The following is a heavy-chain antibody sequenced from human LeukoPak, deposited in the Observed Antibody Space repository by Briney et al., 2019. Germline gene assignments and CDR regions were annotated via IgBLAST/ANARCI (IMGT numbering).Heavy chain of an antibody. CDR3: ARDLSRWGSHYYYYYGMDV. D-gene: IGHD3-16*01. Sequence: GGSLRLSCAASGFTFSSYAMSWVRQAPGKGLEWVSAISGSGGSTYYADSVKGRFTISRDNSKNTLYLQMNSLRAEDTAVYYCARDLSRWGSHYYYYYGMDVWGQGTTVTVSS. CDR1: GFTFSSYA. CDR2: ISGSGGST. V-gene: IGHV3-23*01. J-gene: IGHJ6*02.